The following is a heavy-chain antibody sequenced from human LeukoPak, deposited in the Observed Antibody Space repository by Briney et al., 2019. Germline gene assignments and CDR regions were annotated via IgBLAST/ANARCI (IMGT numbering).Heavy chain of an antibody. Sequence: ASVKVSCKASGYIFTNYGISWVRQAPGEGLEWMGWISTYNGKTDYAPKFQGRVSMSTDTSTTTAYMELRSLRSDDTAMYYCARGHCSSASCYQMYYFDYWGQGTLVTVSS. CDR1: GYIFTNYG. CDR2: ISTYNGKT. V-gene: IGHV1-18*01. D-gene: IGHD2-2*01. CDR3: ARGHCSSASCYQMYYFDY. J-gene: IGHJ4*02.